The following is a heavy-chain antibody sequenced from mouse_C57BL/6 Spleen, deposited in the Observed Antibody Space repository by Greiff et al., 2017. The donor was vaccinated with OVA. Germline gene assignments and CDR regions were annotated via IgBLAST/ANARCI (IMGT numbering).Heavy chain of an antibody. CDR1: GYAFSSYW. Sequence: VKLMESGAELVKPGASVKISCKASGYAFSSYWMNWVKQRPGKGLEWIGQIYPGDGDTNYNGKFKGKATLTADKSSSTAYMQLSSLTSEDSAVYFCAREGSSGAMDYWGQGTSVTVSS. CDR2: IYPGDGDT. D-gene: IGHD3-2*02. V-gene: IGHV1-80*01. CDR3: AREGSSGAMDY. J-gene: IGHJ4*01.